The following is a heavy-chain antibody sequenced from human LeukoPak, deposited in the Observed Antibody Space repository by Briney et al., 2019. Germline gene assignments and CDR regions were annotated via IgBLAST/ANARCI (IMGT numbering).Heavy chain of an antibody. D-gene: IGHD3-16*01. CDR2: VYYSGST. Sequence: SETLSLTCTVSGGSIRSYYCSWTRQPPGKGLEWVGYVYYSGSTSYNPSLKSRVTISVDASKNQFSLKLSSVTAADTAVYYCARHFTGPGTYTPYFGMDVWGQGTTVTVSS. CDR3: ARHFTGPGTYTPYFGMDV. CDR1: GGSIRSYY. J-gene: IGHJ6*02. V-gene: IGHV4-59*08.